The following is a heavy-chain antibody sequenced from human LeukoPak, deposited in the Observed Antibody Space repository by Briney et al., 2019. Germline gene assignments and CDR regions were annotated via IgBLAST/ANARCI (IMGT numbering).Heavy chain of an antibody. V-gene: IGHV3-23*01. J-gene: IGHJ4*02. CDR1: WFTFYSYA. Sequence: GGALKLSCAAPWFTFYSYAMRWVPQAPGEGLEWVSAISGSGGSTYYADSVKGRFTISRDNSKNTLYLQMNSLRAEDTAVYYCAKQRVAGAPFFDYWGQGTLVTVSS. CDR2: ISGSGGST. CDR3: AKQRVAGAPFFDY. D-gene: IGHD6-19*01.